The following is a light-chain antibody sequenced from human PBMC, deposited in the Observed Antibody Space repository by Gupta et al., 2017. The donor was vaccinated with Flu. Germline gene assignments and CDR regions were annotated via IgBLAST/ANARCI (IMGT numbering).Light chain of an antibody. Sequence: VTPGEPASISCRSSQSLLHSNGYNYLDWYLQKPGQSPQLLIYLGSNRASGVPDRFSGSGSGTDFTLKISRVEAEDVGVYYCMQALQTPLTFDGGTKVEIK. CDR2: LGS. CDR1: QSLLHSNGYNY. J-gene: IGKJ4*01. V-gene: IGKV2-28*01. CDR3: MQALQTPLT.